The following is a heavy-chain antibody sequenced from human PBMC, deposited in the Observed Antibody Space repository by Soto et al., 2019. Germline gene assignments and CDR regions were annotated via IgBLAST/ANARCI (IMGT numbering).Heavy chain of an antibody. V-gene: IGHV3-9*01. CDR3: AKDIFHAGGIAAHNGLDY. Sequence: EVQLVESGGGLVQPGRSLRLSCAASGFTFDDYAMHWVRQAPGKGLEWVSGISWKSGSIGYAVSVKGRFTISRDNARNSLYLQMNSLRAEDTALYCCAKDIFHAGGIAAHNGLDYWGQGTLVTVSS. CDR1: GFTFDDYA. J-gene: IGHJ4*02. CDR2: ISWKSGSI. D-gene: IGHD6-13*01.